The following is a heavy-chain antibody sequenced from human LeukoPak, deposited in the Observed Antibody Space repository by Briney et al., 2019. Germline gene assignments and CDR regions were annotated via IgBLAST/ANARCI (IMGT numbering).Heavy chain of an antibody. CDR1: GYTFTSYG. CDR2: ISAYNGNT. Sequence: GASVKVSCKASGYTFTSYGISWLRQAPGQGLEWMGWISAYNGNTNYAQKLQGRVTMTTDTSTSTDYMELRSLRFNDTAVYYCARDLERYQLLTEFFQHWGQGTLVTVSS. V-gene: IGHV1-18*01. D-gene: IGHD2-2*01. J-gene: IGHJ1*01. CDR3: ARDLERYQLLTEFFQH.